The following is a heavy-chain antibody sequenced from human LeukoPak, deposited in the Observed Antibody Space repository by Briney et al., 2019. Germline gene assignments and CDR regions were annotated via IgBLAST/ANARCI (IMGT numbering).Heavy chain of an antibody. CDR1: GFSLSTSGVG. J-gene: IGHJ4*02. CDR3: VQASYDFWTGYYTGIGHSFDY. V-gene: IGHV2-5*02. CDR2: IYWDDDK. Sequence: KMSGPTLVKPTQTLTLTCTFSGFSLSTSGVGVGWIRQPPGKALEWLALIYWDDDKRYSPSLKSRLTITTDTSKNQLVLTMSNMDPVDTATYYCVQASYDFWTGYYTGIGHSFDYWGQGTLVTVSS. D-gene: IGHD3-3*01.